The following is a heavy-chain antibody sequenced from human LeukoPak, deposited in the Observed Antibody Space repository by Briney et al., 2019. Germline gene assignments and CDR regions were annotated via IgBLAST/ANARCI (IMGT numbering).Heavy chain of an antibody. CDR3: ARYYDFWSGLLHYGMDV. D-gene: IGHD3-3*01. V-gene: IGHV4-59*01. Sequence: SETLSLTCTVSGGSISSYYWSWVRQPPGKGLEWIGYIYYSGSTNCNPSLKSRVTISVDTSKNQFSLKLSSVTAADTAVYYCARYYDFWSGLLHYGMDVWGQGTTVTVSS. CDR1: GGSISSYY. J-gene: IGHJ6*02. CDR2: IYYSGST.